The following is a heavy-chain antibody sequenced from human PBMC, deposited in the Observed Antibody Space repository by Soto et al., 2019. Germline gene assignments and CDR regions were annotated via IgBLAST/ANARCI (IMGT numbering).Heavy chain of an antibody. CDR2: ISSSGSTI. CDR3: ARGLLTGDGAVSPWYFDL. D-gene: IGHD7-27*01. J-gene: IGHJ2*01. CDR1: GFTFSSYE. V-gene: IGHV3-48*03. Sequence: GGSLRLSCAASGFTFSSYEMNWVRQAPGKGLEWVSYISSSGSTIYYADSVKGRFTISRDNAKNSLYLQMNSLRAEDTAVYYCARGLLTGDGAVSPWYFDLWGRGTLVTVSS.